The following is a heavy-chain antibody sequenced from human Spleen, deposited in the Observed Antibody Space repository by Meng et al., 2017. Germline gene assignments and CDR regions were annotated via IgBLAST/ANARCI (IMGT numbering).Heavy chain of an antibody. CDR3: AREALKSYAFDI. CDR2: ISSNGGST. J-gene: IGHJ3*02. V-gene: IGHV3-64*01. CDR1: GFTFSSYA. Sequence: GESLKISCAASGFTFSSYAMHWVRQAPGKGLEYVSAISSNGGSTYYANSVKGRFTISRNDSKNTLYLQMGSLRAEDMAVYYCAREALKSYAFDIWGQGTLVTVSS.